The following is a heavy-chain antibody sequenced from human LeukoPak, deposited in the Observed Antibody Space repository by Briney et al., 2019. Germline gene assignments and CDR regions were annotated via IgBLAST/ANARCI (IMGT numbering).Heavy chain of an antibody. CDR3: ALGDSSGYYLEYFQH. J-gene: IGHJ1*01. Sequence: GGSLRLSCAASGFTFSDYYMSWIRQAPGKGLEWVSYISSSGSTIYYADSVKGRFTISRDNAKNSLYLQMNSLRAEDTAVYYCALGDSSGYYLEYFQHWGQGTLVTVSS. CDR2: ISSSGSTI. D-gene: IGHD3-22*01. CDR1: GFTFSDYY. V-gene: IGHV3-11*01.